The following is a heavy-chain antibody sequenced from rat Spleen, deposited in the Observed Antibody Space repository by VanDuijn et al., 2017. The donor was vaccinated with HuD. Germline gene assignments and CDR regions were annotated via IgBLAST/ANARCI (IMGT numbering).Heavy chain of an antibody. CDR2: ISTGGDNT. D-gene: IGHD2-5*01. Sequence: VQLKESGPGLVQPSQTLSLTCTVAGFSLTSYNVHWVRQPPTKGLEGVAYISTGGDNTYYRDSVKGRFTISRDTTQNPLYLQMNSPTSEDTATYNCTRGGYFRYWGQGVMVTVSS. J-gene: IGHJ2*01. CDR1: GFSLTSYN. CDR3: TRGGYFRY. V-gene: IGHV5-27*01.